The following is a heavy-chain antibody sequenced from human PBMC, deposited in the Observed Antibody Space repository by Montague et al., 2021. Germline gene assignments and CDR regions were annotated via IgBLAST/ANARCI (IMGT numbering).Heavy chain of an antibody. V-gene: IGHV3-7*05. CDR2: IKKDGTEK. D-gene: IGHD4-17*01. CDR1: GFTFSRYW. J-gene: IGHJ4*02. Sequence: SLRLSCAASGFTFSRYWMIWARQVPGKGLEWVASIKKDGTEKYYGDSVMGRFTISRDNAKTSLYLQMNALRAEDTAVYFCSRAWVRSGFDSWGQGTLVTVSS. CDR3: SRAWVRSGFDS.